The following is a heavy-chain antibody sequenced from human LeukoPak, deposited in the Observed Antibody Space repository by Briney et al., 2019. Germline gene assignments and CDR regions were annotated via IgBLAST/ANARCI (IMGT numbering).Heavy chain of an antibody. CDR1: GDSVSSDSAA. Sequence: SQTLSLTCAISGDSVSSDSAAWNWIRQSPLRGLEWLGRTYYRSKWYNDYAISVKSRITINPDTSKNQFSLQLNSVTPEDTAVYFCARYTSRWSFDIWGQGTMVTVSS. J-gene: IGHJ3*02. CDR3: ARYTSRWSFDI. CDR2: TYYRSKWYN. D-gene: IGHD6-13*01. V-gene: IGHV6-1*01.